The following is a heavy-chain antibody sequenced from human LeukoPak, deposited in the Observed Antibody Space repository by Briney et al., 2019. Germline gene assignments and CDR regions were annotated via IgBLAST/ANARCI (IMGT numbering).Heavy chain of an antibody. V-gene: IGHV4-59*11. CDR3: AYSSSWPSMDV. Sequence: PSETLSLTCTVSGGSLSSHYWSWIRQLPGKGLEWIGYIYYSGSTNYNPSLKSRVTISVDTSKNQFSLKLSSVTAADTAVYYCAYSSSWPSMDVWGKGTTVTVSS. CDR2: IYYSGST. J-gene: IGHJ6*03. CDR1: GGSLSSHY. D-gene: IGHD6-13*01.